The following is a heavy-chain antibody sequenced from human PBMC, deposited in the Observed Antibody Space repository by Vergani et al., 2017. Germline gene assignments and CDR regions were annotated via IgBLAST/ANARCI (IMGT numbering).Heavy chain of an antibody. Sequence: EEMLVQSGAEVKKPGESLKISCKSSESSFISNEIAWVRQMSGKGLQWMGNINPIDSKIAYSPSFQGQAIMSLDKSITTAYLQWRSLKASDTAIYYCTRHVPCGDGACLHFDHWGQGTQVTVAS. D-gene: IGHD2-21*01. CDR1: ESSFISNE. CDR2: INPIDSKI. V-gene: IGHV5-51*01. J-gene: IGHJ4*02. CDR3: TRHVPCGDGACLHFDH.